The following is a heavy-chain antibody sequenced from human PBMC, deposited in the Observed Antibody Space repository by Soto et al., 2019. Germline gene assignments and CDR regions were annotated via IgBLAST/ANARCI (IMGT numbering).Heavy chain of an antibody. CDR2: INAGNGNT. J-gene: IGHJ6*02. CDR3: ARDRRYFWSGYSELGGMDV. D-gene: IGHD3-3*01. Sequence: EASVKVSCKASGYTFTSYAMHWVRQAPGQRLEWMGWINAGNGNTKYSQKFQGRVTITRDTSASTAYMELSSLRSEDTAVYYCARDRRYFWSGYSELGGMDVWGQGTTVTVSS. V-gene: IGHV1-3*01. CDR1: GYTFTSYA.